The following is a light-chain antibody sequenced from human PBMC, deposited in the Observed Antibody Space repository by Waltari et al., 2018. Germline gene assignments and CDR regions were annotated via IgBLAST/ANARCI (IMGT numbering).Light chain of an antibody. CDR3: HSRDASGVGGS. V-gene: IGLV3-19*01. Sequence: SSELTQDPAVSVAMGQTVTITRQRHGLRSSYARWYQQRPGQAPILIMYDKNNRPSGVPDRFSGSNSDNTASLTITGAQAEDEASYYCHSRDASGVGGSFGGGTKLTVL. J-gene: IGLJ2*01. CDR2: DKN. CDR1: GLRSSY.